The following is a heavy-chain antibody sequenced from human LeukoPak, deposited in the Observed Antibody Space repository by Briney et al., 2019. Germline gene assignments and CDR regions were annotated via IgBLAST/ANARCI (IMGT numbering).Heavy chain of an antibody. CDR1: GFTFSSYA. CDR2: ISYDGGNK. D-gene: IGHD3-22*01. V-gene: IGHV3-30*03. CDR3: ARDRLYYDSSGKQDY. J-gene: IGHJ4*02. Sequence: GGSLRLSCAASGFTFSSYAVHWVRQAPGKGLEWVTVISYDGGNKFYADSVRGRFTISRDNSKNTVYLQMNSLRAEDTAVYYCARDRLYYDSSGKQDYWGQGTLVTVSS.